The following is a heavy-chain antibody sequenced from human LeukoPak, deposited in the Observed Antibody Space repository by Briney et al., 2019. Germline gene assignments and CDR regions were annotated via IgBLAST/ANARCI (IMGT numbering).Heavy chain of an antibody. CDR1: GGSISSGDYY. CDR3: ARSPLGSPIDY. Sequence: SETLSLTCTVSGGSISSGDYYWSWIRQPPGKGLEWIGYIYYSGSTYYNPPLKSRVTISVDTSKNQFSLKPSSVTAADTAVYYCARSPLGSPIDYWGQGTLVTVSS. V-gene: IGHV4-30-4*08. CDR2: IYYSGST. D-gene: IGHD1-26*01. J-gene: IGHJ4*02.